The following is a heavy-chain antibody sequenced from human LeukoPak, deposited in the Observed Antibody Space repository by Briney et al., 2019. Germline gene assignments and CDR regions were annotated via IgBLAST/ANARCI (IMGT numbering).Heavy chain of an antibody. V-gene: IGHV3-53*01. CDR3: VRKNRDFNAAFDI. J-gene: IGHJ3*02. D-gene: IGHD2-21*02. CDR1: GFTVSNNY. CDR2: TYSDSST. Sequence: GGSLRPSCAASGFTVSNNYMSWFGQAPGKGLEGVSITYSDSSTNYADSVKGRFTISRDTSQNTLSLQMNSLRAEDTAVYYCVRKNRDFNAAFDIWGQGTVVTVSS.